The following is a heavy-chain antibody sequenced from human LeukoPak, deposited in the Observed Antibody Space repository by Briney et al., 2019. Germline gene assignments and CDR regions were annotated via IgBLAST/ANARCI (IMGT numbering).Heavy chain of an antibody. Sequence: GGSLRLSCAASGFTFRSYDMNWVRQAPGKGLEWVSYISSSGTTIYYADSVKGRFTISRDNAKNSLCLQMSSLRAEDTAVYYCAKALATRHMDVWGQGTTVTVSS. V-gene: IGHV3-48*03. CDR2: ISSSGTTI. CDR1: GFTFRSYD. J-gene: IGHJ6*02. CDR3: AKALATRHMDV.